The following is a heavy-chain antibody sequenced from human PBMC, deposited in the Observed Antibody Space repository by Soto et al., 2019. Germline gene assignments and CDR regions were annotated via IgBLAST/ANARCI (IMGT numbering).Heavy chain of an antibody. CDR1: GFTFNTYG. D-gene: IGHD2-15*01. CDR3: ARADCTGAYCYSWPFNYGVDV. V-gene: IGHV3-33*08. Sequence: QVQLVESGGGVVQPGGSLRLSCTTSGFTFNTYGMHWVRQAPGKGLEWVAIMWYDGSNKYYADSVKGRFTISRDNSKNTLYLQMNSLIAEDTALYYCARADCTGAYCYSWPFNYGVDVWGQGTTVTVSS. J-gene: IGHJ6*02. CDR2: MWYDGSNK.